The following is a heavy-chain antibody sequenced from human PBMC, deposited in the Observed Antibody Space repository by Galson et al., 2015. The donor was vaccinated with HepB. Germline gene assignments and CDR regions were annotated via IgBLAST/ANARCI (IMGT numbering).Heavy chain of an antibody. CDR2: ISSGGSTI. CDR3: ARDSVIVVALDV. Sequence: SLRLSCAASGFTFSDYCMSWIRQAPGKGLEWVSYISSGGSTIYYADSVKGRFTISRDNAKNSLYLQMNSLRAEDTAVYYCARDSVIVVALDVWGQGTTVTVSS. J-gene: IGHJ6*02. V-gene: IGHV3-11*01. D-gene: IGHD3-22*01. CDR1: GFTFSDYC.